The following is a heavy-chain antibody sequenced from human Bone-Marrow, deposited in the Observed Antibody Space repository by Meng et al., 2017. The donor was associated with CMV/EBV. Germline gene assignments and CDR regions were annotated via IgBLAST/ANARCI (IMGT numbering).Heavy chain of an antibody. J-gene: IGHJ3*02. CDR2: ISYDGSNK. CDR3: ARVSYSGYDYDAFDI. D-gene: IGHD5-12*01. Sequence: GESLKISCAASGFTFSSYAMSWVRQAPGKGLEWVAVISYDGSNKYYADSVKGRFTISRDNSKNTLYLQMNSLRAEDTAVYYCARVSYSGYDYDAFDIWGQGTMVTVSS. CDR1: GFTFSSYA. V-gene: IGHV3-30-3*01.